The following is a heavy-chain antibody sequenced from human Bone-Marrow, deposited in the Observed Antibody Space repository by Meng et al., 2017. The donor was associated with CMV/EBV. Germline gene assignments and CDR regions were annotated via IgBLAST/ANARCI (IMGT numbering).Heavy chain of an antibody. CDR2: MNHSGST. V-gene: IGHV4-34*01. CDR3: ARAGYCSSISCYPDY. D-gene: IGHD2-2*01. Sequence: SETLSLTCAVYGGSFSGYYWSWIRQPPGKGLEWIGEMNHSGSTRYNPSLKSRVTISVDTSKNRFPLKLSSVTAADTAVYYCARAGYCSSISCYPDYWGHGKRVTVAS. J-gene: IGHJ4*01. CDR1: GGSFSGYY.